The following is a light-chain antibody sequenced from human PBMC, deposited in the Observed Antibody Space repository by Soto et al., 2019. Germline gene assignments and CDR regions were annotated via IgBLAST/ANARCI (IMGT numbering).Light chain of an antibody. Sequence: ALQVTQSPSSLSVSVGDRVTITCRASQGFRNALGWYQQKPGNAPKLLIYASSSLQSVVPSRFSGSGSGTDFTLTISSLQPEDFATSYCLQNYNSPWTFGQGTKVEIK. CDR3: LQNYNSPWT. CDR2: ASS. J-gene: IGKJ1*01. CDR1: QGFRNA. V-gene: IGKV1-6*01.